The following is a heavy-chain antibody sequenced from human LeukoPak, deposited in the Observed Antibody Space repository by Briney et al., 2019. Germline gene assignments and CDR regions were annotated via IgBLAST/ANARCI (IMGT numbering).Heavy chain of an antibody. V-gene: IGHV4-39*01. D-gene: IGHD3-22*01. CDR1: GGSISSSSYY. CDR3: ARGTHYDSSGYPD. Sequence: PSETLSLTCAVSGGSISSSSYYWGWIRQPPGKGLEWIGSIYYSGSTHYNPSLKSRVTISVDTSKNQFSLQLSSVTAADTAVYYCARGTHYDSSGYPDWGQGTLVTVSS. CDR2: IYYSGST. J-gene: IGHJ4*02.